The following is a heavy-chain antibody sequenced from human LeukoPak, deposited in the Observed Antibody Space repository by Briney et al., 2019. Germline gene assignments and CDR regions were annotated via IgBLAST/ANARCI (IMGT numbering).Heavy chain of an antibody. D-gene: IGHD2-15*01. Sequence: GGSLRLSCAASRFTFSSYSMNWVRQAPGKGLGWVSSITGSGTYIYYADSVKGRFTISRDNAKNSLYLQMNSLRAEDTAVYYCARARTGGTWSFDPWGQGTLVTVSS. CDR3: ARARTGGTWSFDP. CDR2: ITGSGTYI. V-gene: IGHV3-21*01. CDR1: RFTFSSYS. J-gene: IGHJ5*02.